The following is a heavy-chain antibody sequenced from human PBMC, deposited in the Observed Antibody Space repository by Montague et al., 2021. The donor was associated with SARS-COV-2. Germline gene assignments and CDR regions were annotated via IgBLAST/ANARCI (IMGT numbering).Heavy chain of an antibody. Sequence: SETLSLTCAVSGGSISSSNWWSWVRQPPGKGLEWIGEIHHSGSTXYNPSLKSRVTMSVDRSKNHFSLRLSSVTAADTAMYYCARGGYGGGTGYYFEYWGQGTRVTDSS. CDR1: GGSISSSNW. D-gene: IGHD2-21*01. J-gene: IGHJ4*02. CDR3: ARGGYGGGTGYYFEY. V-gene: IGHV4-4*02. CDR2: IHHSGST.